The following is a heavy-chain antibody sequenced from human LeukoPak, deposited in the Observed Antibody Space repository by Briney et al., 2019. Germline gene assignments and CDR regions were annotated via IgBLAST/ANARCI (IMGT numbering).Heavy chain of an antibody. J-gene: IGHJ4*02. CDR3: ARRISSWYYFDY. V-gene: IGHV3-13*01. D-gene: IGHD6-13*01. Sequence: TGGSLRVCCAASGFTFTSYDMHWVRQATGKGLEGVSAIGTAGDTYYPGSVKGRFTISRENAKNSLYLQLNSLRAGDTAVYYCARRISSWYYFDYWGQGTLVTVSS. CDR2: IGTAGDT. CDR1: GFTFTSYD.